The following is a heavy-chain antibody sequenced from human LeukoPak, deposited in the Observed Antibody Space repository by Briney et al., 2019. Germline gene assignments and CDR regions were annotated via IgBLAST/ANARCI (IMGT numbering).Heavy chain of an antibody. CDR2: ISAYNGNT. V-gene: IGHV1-18*01. J-gene: IGHJ3*02. Sequence: ASVTVSCKASGYTFNNYGVSWVRQAPGHGPEWMGWISAYNGNTNFAQTLQARVTMTTDTSTNTAYMELSSLISDDTAMYYCARARYLSGNYDDAFDIWGQGTMVTVSS. CDR1: GYTFNNYG. D-gene: IGHD3-10*01. CDR3: ARARYLSGNYDDAFDI.